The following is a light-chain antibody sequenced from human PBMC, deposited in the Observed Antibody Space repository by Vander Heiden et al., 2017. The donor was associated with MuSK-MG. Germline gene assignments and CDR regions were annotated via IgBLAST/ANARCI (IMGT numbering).Light chain of an antibody. CDR1: QSISSW. V-gene: IGKV1-5*03. Sequence: DIQMTQSPSTLSASVGDRVTITCRASQSISSWLPWYQQKPGKAPKLLIYKASSLESGVPSRFSGSGSGTEFTLTISSLQPDDFATYYCQQYNSYSPYTFGQGTKLEIK. J-gene: IGKJ2*01. CDR2: KAS. CDR3: QQYNSYSPYT.